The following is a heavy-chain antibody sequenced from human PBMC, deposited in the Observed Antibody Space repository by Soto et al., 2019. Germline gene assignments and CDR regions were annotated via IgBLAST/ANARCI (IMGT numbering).Heavy chain of an antibody. V-gene: IGHV3-23*01. J-gene: IGHJ6*04. CDR2: ISAGRST. D-gene: IGHD4-17*01. CDR3: TKVRGDPV. CDR1: GFTFSNYA. Sequence: EVQVLESGGDLVQPGGSLRLSCAASGFTFSNYAMNWVRQAPGKGPEWVSGISAGRSTYYADAVKGRFTISRDNSKSTLFLQMDSLSAEDTALYYCTKVRGDPVWGKGTTVTVSS.